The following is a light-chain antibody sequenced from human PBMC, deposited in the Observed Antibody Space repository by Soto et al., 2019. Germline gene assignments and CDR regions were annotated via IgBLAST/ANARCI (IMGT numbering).Light chain of an antibody. CDR3: QSYDSSLSVYV. Sequence: QAVVTQPPSVSGAPGQRVTISCTGSSSNIGAGYDVHWYQQLPGTAPKLLIYGNSNRPSGVPDRFSGSKSGTSASLAITGLQAEDEADYYCQSYDSSLSVYVFGTGTTLTVL. V-gene: IGLV1-40*01. CDR1: SSNIGAGYD. J-gene: IGLJ1*01. CDR2: GNS.